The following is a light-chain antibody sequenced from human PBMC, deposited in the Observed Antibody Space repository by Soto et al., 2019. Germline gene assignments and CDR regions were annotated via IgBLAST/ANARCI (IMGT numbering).Light chain of an antibody. CDR3: SSYTSTNTPYV. CDR1: SSDVGGYNH. V-gene: IGLV2-14*01. Sequence: QSVLTQPASVSGSPGQSITISCTGTSSDVGGYNHVSWYQQHPGKAPKLMIYDVSKRPSGVPDRFSGSKSGNTASLTISGLQADDEATYYCSSYTSTNTPYVFGTGTKVTVL. CDR2: DVS. J-gene: IGLJ1*01.